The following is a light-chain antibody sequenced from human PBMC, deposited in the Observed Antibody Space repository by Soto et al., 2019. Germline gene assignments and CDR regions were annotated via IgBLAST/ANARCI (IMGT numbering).Light chain of an antibody. J-gene: IGKJ1*01. CDR2: GAS. CDR3: QQYDSSPWT. V-gene: IGKV3-20*01. Sequence: ETVLTQSPGTLSLSAGESATLSCRASQSVSSTYLAWYQQKPGQAPRLLIYGASKRATGIPDRFSGSGSGTDFSLTIRRLEPEDFAVYYCQQYDSSPWTFGRGTTVEIK. CDR1: QSVSSTY.